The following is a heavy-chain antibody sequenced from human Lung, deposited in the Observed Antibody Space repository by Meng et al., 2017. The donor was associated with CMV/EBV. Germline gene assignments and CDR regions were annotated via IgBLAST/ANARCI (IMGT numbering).Heavy chain of an antibody. J-gene: IGHJ4*02. D-gene: IGHD3-16*02. Sequence: QEPGPALGNPSATLSLPCSVPVGSISTYYWSWIRPPPGKGLEWIGNIYYSGRPNYNPSLSSRVTISVDSSKNQFSLKLSSVTAADTAVYYCARHQNGGTYPLDYWGQGTLVTVSS. V-gene: IGHV4-59*08. CDR1: VGSISTYY. CDR3: ARHQNGGTYPLDY. CDR2: IYYSGRP.